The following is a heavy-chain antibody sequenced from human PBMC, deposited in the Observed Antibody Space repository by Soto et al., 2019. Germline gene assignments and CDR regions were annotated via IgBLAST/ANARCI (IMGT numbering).Heavy chain of an antibody. Sequence: QVQLQESGPGLVKPSETLSLTCTVSGGSISSYYWSWIRQSPGKGLEWIGYISYSGSTKYNPSLNIRVTISVDTSKNQFSLKLSSVTAADTAVYYCARGRGDTAMAWYYWGQGTLVTVSS. CDR2: ISYSGST. J-gene: IGHJ4*02. CDR3: ARGRGDTAMAWYY. V-gene: IGHV4-59*01. CDR1: GGSISSYY. D-gene: IGHD5-18*01.